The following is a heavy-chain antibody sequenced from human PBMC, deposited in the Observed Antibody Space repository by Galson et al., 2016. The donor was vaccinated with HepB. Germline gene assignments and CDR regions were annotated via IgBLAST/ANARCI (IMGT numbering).Heavy chain of an antibody. CDR1: GFTFSNYA. CDR2: ISGST. J-gene: IGHJ6*02. D-gene: IGHD2-21*02. V-gene: IGHV3-23*01. CDR3: AKESGYSDRYPYYYGMDV. Sequence: SLRLSCAASGFTFSNYAMNWVRQAPGKGLEWVSVISGSTYYADSVRGRFTISRDNSKNTLYLQMNSLGVEDTAVYYCAKESGYSDRYPYYYGMDVWGQGTTVTVSS.